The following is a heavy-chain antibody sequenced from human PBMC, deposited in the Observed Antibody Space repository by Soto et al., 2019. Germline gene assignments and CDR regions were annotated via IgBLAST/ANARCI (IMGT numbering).Heavy chain of an antibody. D-gene: IGHD3-10*01. CDR2: INDSDNI. CDR1: GGSFSGYQ. CDR3: ARGLILWFGELSRRGGYYYYMDV. Sequence: QVQLQQWGAGLLKPSETLSLTCAVYGGSFSGYQWSWIRQTPGKGLEWIGEINDSDNINYNPSLKSRVTISLDTPKKQISLKLSSVTAADSAVYYCARGLILWFGELSRRGGYYYYMDVWGKGTTVTVSS. J-gene: IGHJ6*03. V-gene: IGHV4-34*01.